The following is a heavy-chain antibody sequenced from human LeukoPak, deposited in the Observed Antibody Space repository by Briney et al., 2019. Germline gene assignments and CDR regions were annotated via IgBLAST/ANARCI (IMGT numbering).Heavy chain of an antibody. Sequence: GGSLTLSCAASGFTFGSYWMSWVRQAQGKGLEWVANIKQDGSEKYYVDSVKGRFTISRDNAKNSLYLQMNSLRAEDTAVYYCARLWFGESQYFQLWGQGTLVSVSS. V-gene: IGHV3-7*01. CDR3: ARLWFGESQYFQL. CDR2: IKQDGSEK. J-gene: IGHJ1*01. D-gene: IGHD3-10*01. CDR1: GFTFGSYW.